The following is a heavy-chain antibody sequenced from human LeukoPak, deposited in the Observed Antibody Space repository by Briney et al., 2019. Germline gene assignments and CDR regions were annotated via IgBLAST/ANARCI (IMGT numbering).Heavy chain of an antibody. J-gene: IGHJ4*02. D-gene: IGHD6-19*01. CDR3: TTDLAVAGDY. Sequence: GGSLRLSCAASGFTFSNAWMSWVSQAPGKGLEWVGRIKSKTDGGTTDYAAPVKGRFTISRDDSKSTVYLQMNSLKTEDTAVYYCTTDLAVAGDYWGQGTLVTVSS. CDR1: GFTFSNAW. CDR2: IKSKTDGGTT. V-gene: IGHV3-15*01.